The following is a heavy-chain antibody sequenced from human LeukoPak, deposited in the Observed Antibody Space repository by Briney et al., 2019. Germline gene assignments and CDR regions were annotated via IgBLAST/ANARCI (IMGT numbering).Heavy chain of an antibody. V-gene: IGHV3-23*01. J-gene: IGHJ4*02. CDR2: LSASGGST. Sequence: GGSLRLSCAASGFTFISYAVSWVRQAPGKGLEWVSSLSASGGSTYYADSVKDRFTISRDNSKNTLYLQMNSLRAEDTSVYYCSEDLGARRHFDYCGQGTLVTVSS. CDR1: GFTFISYA. CDR3: SEDLGARRHFDY. D-gene: IGHD6-6*01.